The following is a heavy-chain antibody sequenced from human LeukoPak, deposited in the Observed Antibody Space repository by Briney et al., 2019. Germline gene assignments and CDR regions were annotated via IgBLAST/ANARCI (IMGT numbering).Heavy chain of an antibody. CDR2: INPSGGST. D-gene: IGHD6-19*01. CDR1: GYTFTSYY. J-gene: IGHJ2*01. Sequence: ASVKVSCKASGYTFTSYYMHWVRQAPGQGLEWMGIINPSGGSTSYAQKFQGRVTMTRDTSTSTVYMELSSLRSEDTAVYYCARGSAGLGQWLVQRYFDLWGRGTLVTVSS. CDR3: ARGSAGLGQWLVQRYFDL. V-gene: IGHV1-46*01.